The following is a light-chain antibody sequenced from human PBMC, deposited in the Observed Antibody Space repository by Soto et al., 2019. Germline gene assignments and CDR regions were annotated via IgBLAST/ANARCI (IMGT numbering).Light chain of an antibody. CDR2: RAS. CDR1: QSVSSNY. J-gene: IGKJ4*01. CDR3: QQYGSSPLT. V-gene: IGKV3-20*01. Sequence: EIVLTQSPVTLSLSPGERATLSCRASQSVSSNYLAWYQQKPGQAPKVLIYRASSRATGIPDRFSGSGSGTDFTLTISRLEPEDFAVYYCQQYGSSPLTFGGGTKV.